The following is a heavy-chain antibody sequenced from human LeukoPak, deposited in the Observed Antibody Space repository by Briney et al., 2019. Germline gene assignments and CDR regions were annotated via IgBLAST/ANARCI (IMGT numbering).Heavy chain of an antibody. CDR1: GFSVSIKY. D-gene: IGHD3-9*01. CDR3: ARVNDNEFMRHNWFDP. V-gene: IGHV4-34*01. Sequence: PGGSLTLSCAASGFSVSIKYINWVRQSPGKGLEWIGEINDSGSTNYNPSLKSRVTISVDTSKNQFSLKLSSVTAADTAMYYCARVNDNEFMRHNWFDPWGQGNLVTVSP. CDR2: INDSGST. J-gene: IGHJ5*02.